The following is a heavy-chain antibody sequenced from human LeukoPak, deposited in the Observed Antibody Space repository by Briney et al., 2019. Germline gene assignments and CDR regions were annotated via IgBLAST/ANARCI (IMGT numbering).Heavy chain of an antibody. Sequence: GSLRLSCAASGFTFSSFWMHWVRQVLGKGLVWVSRINSDGSSTSYADSVKGRFTISRDNAKNTLYLQMNSVRAEDTAVYYCARCEVGSRYDYFDYWGQGTLVTVSS. J-gene: IGHJ4*02. CDR2: INSDGSST. V-gene: IGHV3-74*01. CDR3: ARCEVGSRYDYFDY. CDR1: GFTFSSFW. D-gene: IGHD6-13*01.